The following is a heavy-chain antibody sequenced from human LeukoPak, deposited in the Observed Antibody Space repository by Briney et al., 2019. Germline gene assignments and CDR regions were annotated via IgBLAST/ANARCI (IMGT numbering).Heavy chain of an antibody. CDR2: ISSSSSTI. CDR3: ARGRLVSRREYNWFDP. J-gene: IGHJ5*02. V-gene: IGHV3-48*01. CDR1: GFTFSSYS. Sequence: GGPLRLSCAASGFTFSSYSMNWVRQAPGKGLEWVSYISSSSSTIYYADSVKGRFTISRDNAKNSLYLQMNSLRAEDTAVYYCARGRLVSRREYNWFDPWGQGTLVTVSS. D-gene: IGHD3-10*01.